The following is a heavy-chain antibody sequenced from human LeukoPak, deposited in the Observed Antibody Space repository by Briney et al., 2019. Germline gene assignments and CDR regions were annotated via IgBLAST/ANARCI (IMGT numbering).Heavy chain of an antibody. V-gene: IGHV4-4*07. CDR3: ARGSSWYSLDT. D-gene: IGHD6-13*01. CDR1: GDSISNYY. CDR2: IYISGST. J-gene: IGHJ5*02. Sequence: SETLSLTCTVSGDSISNYYWSWLRQPAGKGLEWIGRIYISGSTDYSPSLNSRVTMSVDTSKNPFSLKLSSVTAADTAAYYCARGSSWYSLDTWGQGALVTLSS.